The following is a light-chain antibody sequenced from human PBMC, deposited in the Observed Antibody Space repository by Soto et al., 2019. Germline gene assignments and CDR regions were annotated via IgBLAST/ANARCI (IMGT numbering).Light chain of an antibody. J-gene: IGLJ1*01. CDR1: SSDVGSYNY. V-gene: IGLV2-14*03. CDR3: NSYTGSSTPYV. CDR2: DVS. Sequence: QSALTQPASVSGCPGQSITISCTGTSSDVGSYNYVSWYQQHPGKAPKLMIYDVSNRPSGVSNRFSGSKSGNTASLTISGLQAEDEADYYCNSYTGSSTPYVFGTGTKVTVL.